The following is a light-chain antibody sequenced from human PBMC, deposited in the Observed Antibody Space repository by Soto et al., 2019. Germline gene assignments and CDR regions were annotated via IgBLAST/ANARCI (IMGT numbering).Light chain of an antibody. CDR2: GAS. J-gene: IGKJ4*01. CDR1: QGIKSY. CDR3: QQNYSTPPLT. V-gene: IGKV1-39*01. Sequence: DIETTQSPSSLATSVGDTVTITCRASQGIKSYLNWYQQKPGKAPKLLIYGASSLQSGVPSRFSVSGSGTDFTLTISSLQPEDYETYYCQQNYSTPPLTFGGGTKVEIK.